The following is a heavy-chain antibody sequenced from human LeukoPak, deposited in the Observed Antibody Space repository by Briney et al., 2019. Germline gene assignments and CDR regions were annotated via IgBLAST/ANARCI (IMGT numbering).Heavy chain of an antibody. CDR1: GYSFTSYW. V-gene: IGHV5-51*01. CDR2: IYPGDSDT. J-gene: IGHJ3*02. D-gene: IGHD3-3*01. CDR3: ARYFRYYDFWSGYYYDAFDI. Sequence: GESLKISCKGSGYSFTSYWIGWVRQMPGKGLEWMGIIYPGDSDTRYSPSFQDQVTISADKSISIAYLQWSSLKASDTAMYYCARYFRYYDFWSGYYYDAFDIWGQGTMVTVSS.